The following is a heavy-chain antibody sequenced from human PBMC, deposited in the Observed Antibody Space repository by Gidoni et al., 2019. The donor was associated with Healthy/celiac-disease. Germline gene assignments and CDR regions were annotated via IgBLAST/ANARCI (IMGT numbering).Heavy chain of an antibody. J-gene: IGHJ5*02. CDR3: ARLPYDSSGYYMFDP. Sequence: EVQLVQSGAEVKKPGESLRISCTGSGYSFTSYWISWVRQMPGKGLEWMGRIDPSDSYTNYSPSFQGHVTISADKSISTAYLQWSSLKASDTAMYYCARLPYDSSGYYMFDPWGQGTLVTVSS. V-gene: IGHV5-10-1*01. CDR2: IDPSDSYT. D-gene: IGHD3-22*01. CDR1: GYSFTSYW.